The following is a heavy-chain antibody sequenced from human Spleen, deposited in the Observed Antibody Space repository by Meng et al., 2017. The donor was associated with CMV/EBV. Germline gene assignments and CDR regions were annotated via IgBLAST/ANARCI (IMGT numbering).Heavy chain of an antibody. Sequence: AQLQQGGAGLLKLSDTLSLTCAVYGGSFSGYYWSWIRQPPGKGLEWIGEINHSGSTNYNPSLKSRVTISVDTSKNQFSLKLSSVTAADTAVYYCARSRDGYNFDYWGQGTLVTVSS. J-gene: IGHJ4*02. D-gene: IGHD5-24*01. CDR1: GGSFSGYY. CDR3: ARSRDGYNFDY. CDR2: INHSGST. V-gene: IGHV4-34*01.